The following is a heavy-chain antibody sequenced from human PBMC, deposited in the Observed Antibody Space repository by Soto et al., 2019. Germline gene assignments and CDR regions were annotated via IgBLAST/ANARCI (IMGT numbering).Heavy chain of an antibody. J-gene: IGHJ4*02. D-gene: IGHD3-22*01. Sequence: VASVKVSCKASGYTFTSYGISWVRQAPGQGLEWMGWISAYNGNTNYAQKLQGRVTMTTDTSTSTAYMELRSLRSDDTAVYYCARTPYYYDSSGYYPGYYFDYWGQGTLVTVSS. CDR1: GYTFTSYG. V-gene: IGHV1-18*01. CDR3: ARTPYYYDSSGYYPGYYFDY. CDR2: ISAYNGNT.